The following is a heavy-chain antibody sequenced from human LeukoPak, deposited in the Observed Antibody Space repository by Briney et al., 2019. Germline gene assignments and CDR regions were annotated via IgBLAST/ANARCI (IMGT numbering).Heavy chain of an antibody. V-gene: IGHV3-23*01. CDR1: GFTFSDFW. J-gene: IGHJ4*02. CDR3: AKDDCSSTSCLKKFDY. Sequence: GGSLRLSCAGSGFTFSDFWMTWVRQAPGKGLEWVSAISGSGGSTYYADSVKGRFTISRDNSKNTLYLQMNSLRAEDTAVYYCAKDDCSSTSCLKKFDYWGQGTLVTVSS. D-gene: IGHD2-2*01. CDR2: ISGSGGST.